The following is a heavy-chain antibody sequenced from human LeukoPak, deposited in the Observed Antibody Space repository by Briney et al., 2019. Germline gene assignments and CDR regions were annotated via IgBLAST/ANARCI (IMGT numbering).Heavy chain of an antibody. Sequence: ASVKVSCKASGYTFTSYDINWVRQATGQGLEWMGWMNPNSGNTGYAQKFQGRVTMTRDTSISTAYMELSRLRSDDTAVYYCATGDSYWYFDLWGRGTLVTVSS. CDR2: MNPNSGNT. CDR3: ATGDSYWYFDL. D-gene: IGHD7-27*01. J-gene: IGHJ2*01. V-gene: IGHV1-8*01. CDR1: GYTFTSYD.